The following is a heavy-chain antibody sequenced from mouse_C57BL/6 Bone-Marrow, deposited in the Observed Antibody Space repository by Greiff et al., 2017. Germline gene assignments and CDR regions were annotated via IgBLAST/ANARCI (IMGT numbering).Heavy chain of an antibody. Sequence: QVHVKQPGAELVRPGSSVKLSCKASGYTFTSYWMHWVKQRPIQGLEWIGNIDPSDRETHYNQKFQDKATLTVDKSSSTAYMQLSSLTSEDSAVYYCARGITTVVADYWGQGTTLTGSS. V-gene: IGHV1-52*01. CDR3: ARGITTVVADY. CDR1: GYTFTSYW. J-gene: IGHJ2*01. D-gene: IGHD1-1*01. CDR2: IDPSDRET.